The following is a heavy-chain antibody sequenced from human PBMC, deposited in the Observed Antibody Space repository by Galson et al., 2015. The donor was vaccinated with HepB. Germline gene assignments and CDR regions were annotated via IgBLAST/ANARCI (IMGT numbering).Heavy chain of an antibody. CDR2: ISYDGRKE. D-gene: IGHD5-24*01. J-gene: IGHJ4*02. V-gene: IGHV3-30*18. Sequence: LRLSCAASGFSLSTYGMHWVRQAPGKGLGWVAVISYDGRKEYYGVSVKGRFTMSRDNSQNTLYLQMNSRRVEDTAVYYCAKGEGLRMDAIERWVYYWGQGTLVTVSA. CDR1: GFSLSTYG. CDR3: AKGEGLRMDAIERWVYY.